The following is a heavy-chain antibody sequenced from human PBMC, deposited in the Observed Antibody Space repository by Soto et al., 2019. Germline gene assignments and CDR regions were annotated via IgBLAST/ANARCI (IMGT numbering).Heavy chain of an antibody. J-gene: IGHJ6*02. CDR1: VYTFPSYG. V-gene: IGHV1-18*01. CDR2: ISAYNGNT. Sequence: APGKVSSKASVYTFPSYGISWVRQAPGQGLEWMGWISAYNGNTNYAQKLQGRVTMTTDTSTSTAYMELRSLRSDDTAVYYCASEGPPKYYYYGMDVWGQGTLVTVSS. CDR3: ASEGPPKYYYYGMDV.